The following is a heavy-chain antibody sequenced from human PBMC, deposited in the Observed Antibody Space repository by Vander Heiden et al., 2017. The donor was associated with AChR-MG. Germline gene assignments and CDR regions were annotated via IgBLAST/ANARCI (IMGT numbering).Heavy chain of an antibody. CDR2: IYTSGST. CDR1: GGSISGGSYY. Sequence: QVQLQESGPGLVKPSQTLSLTCTASGGSISGGSYYWSWIRQPAGKGLEWIGRIYTSGSTNYNPSLKSRVTISVDTSKSQFSLTLSSVTAADTAVYYCARDGESSGLDWFDPWGQGILVTVSS. D-gene: IGHD6-19*01. CDR3: ARDGESSGLDWFDP. J-gene: IGHJ5*02. V-gene: IGHV4-61*02.